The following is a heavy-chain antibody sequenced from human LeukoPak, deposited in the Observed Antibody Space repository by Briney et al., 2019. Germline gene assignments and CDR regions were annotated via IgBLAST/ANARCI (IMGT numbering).Heavy chain of an antibody. Sequence: GGSLRLSCAASGFTFNNFWMSWVRQAPGKGREWIGRIKSQTDGGTADYAAPVKGRFTISRDDSKTTLFLQIHSLKSEDTAMYYCATDLLDYWGRGTLVTVSS. J-gene: IGHJ4*02. V-gene: IGHV3-15*01. CDR2: IKSQTDGGTA. CDR1: GFTFNNFW. CDR3: ATDLLDY.